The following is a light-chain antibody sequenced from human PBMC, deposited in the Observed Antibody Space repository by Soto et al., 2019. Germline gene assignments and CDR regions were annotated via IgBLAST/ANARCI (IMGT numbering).Light chain of an antibody. CDR2: GAS. Sequence: EIVLTQSPGTLSLSPGEGATLSCRARQSVSHSNLAWYQLKPGQAPRLLIYGASSRATGIPDRFSGSGSGTDFTLAINRLEPEDFALYFCQQYASSPFTFGQGTKLEIK. CDR3: QQYASSPFT. V-gene: IGKV3-20*01. J-gene: IGKJ2*01. CDR1: QSVSHSN.